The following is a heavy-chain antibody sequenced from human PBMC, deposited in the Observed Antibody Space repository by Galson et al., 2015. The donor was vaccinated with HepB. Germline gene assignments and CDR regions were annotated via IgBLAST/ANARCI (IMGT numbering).Heavy chain of an antibody. CDR2: IYYSGST. CDR3: ARAGAPYYDYVWGSYRYGCFDY. Sequence: LSLTCAVSGYSISSSNWWGWIRQPPGKGLEWIGYIYYSGSTYYNPSLKSRVTMSVDTSKNQSSLKLSSVTAVDTAVYYCARAGAPYYDYVWGSYRYGCFDYWGQGTLVTVSS. V-gene: IGHV4-28*03. J-gene: IGHJ4*02. D-gene: IGHD3-16*02. CDR1: GYSISSSNW.